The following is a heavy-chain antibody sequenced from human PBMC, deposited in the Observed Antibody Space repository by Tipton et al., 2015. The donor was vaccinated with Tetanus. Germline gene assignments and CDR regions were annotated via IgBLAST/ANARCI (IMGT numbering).Heavy chain of an antibody. J-gene: IGHJ3*01. Sequence: TLSLTCTVSGGSIRDHIWSWIRQPPGKGLEWIGYIYYSGTTQYNPSLKSRVTISVDTSRNQFSLQLSSGTAADTALYFCARRSHIGAPVWGQGTLVTVAS. CDR3: ARRSHIGAPV. D-gene: IGHD2-21*01. CDR2: IYYSGTT. V-gene: IGHV4-59*08. CDR1: GGSIRDHI.